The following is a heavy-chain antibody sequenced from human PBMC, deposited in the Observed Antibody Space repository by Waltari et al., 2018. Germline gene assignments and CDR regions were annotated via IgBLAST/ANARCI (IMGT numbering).Heavy chain of an antibody. J-gene: IGHJ4*02. Sequence: QVQLQQWGAGLLKPSATLSLTCAVYGGSFSGYYWSWPRQPPGKGLEWIGEINHSGSTNYNPSLKSRVTISVDTSKNQFSLKLSSVTAADTAVYYCARSITIFGVVIIRSGYYFDYWGQGTLVTVSS. V-gene: IGHV4-34*01. CDR3: ARSITIFGVVIIRSGYYFDY. CDR2: INHSGST. D-gene: IGHD3-3*01. CDR1: GGSFSGYY.